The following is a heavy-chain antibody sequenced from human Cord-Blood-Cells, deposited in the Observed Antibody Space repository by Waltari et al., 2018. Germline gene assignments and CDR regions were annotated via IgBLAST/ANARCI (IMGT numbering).Heavy chain of an antibody. CDR3: AREINSGSYL. Sequence: QVQLVQSGAEVKKPGASGKVSCKAPGGTFSSYAISWVRQAPGQGLEWRGGIIPIFGTANYAQKFQGRVTITADESTSTAYMELSSLRSEDTAVYYCAREINSGSYLWGQGTLVTVSS. CDR1: GGTFSSYA. J-gene: IGHJ4*02. D-gene: IGHD1-26*01. V-gene: IGHV1-69*01. CDR2: IIPIFGTA.